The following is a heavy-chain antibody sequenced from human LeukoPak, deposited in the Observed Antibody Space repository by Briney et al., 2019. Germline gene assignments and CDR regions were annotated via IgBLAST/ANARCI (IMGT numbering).Heavy chain of an antibody. Sequence: SETLSLTCTVSGYSISSGYYWGWIRQPPGKGLEWIGSMYHSGSTYYNPSLKSRVTISADTSKNQFSLKLSSVTAADTAVYYCARQHHRINWFDPWGQGTLVTVSS. V-gene: IGHV4-38-2*02. CDR1: GYSISSGYY. CDR2: MYHSGST. CDR3: ARQHHRINWFDP. J-gene: IGHJ5*02.